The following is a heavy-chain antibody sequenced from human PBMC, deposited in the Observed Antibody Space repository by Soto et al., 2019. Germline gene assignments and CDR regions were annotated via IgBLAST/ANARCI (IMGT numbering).Heavy chain of an antibody. D-gene: IGHD2-8*01. CDR3: AREEVSYGAYYYYGMDV. CDR2: INPSGGST. J-gene: IGHJ6*02. V-gene: IGHV1-46*01. Sequence: GASVKVSCKASGYTFTSYYMHWVRQAPGQGLEWMGIINPSGGSTSYAQKFQGRVTMTRDTSTSTVYMELSSLRSEDTAVYYCAREEVSYGAYYYYGMDVWRQGTTVTVSS. CDR1: GYTFTSYY.